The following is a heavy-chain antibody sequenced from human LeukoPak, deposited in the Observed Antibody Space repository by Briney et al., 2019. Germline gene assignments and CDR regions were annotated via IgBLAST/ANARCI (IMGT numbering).Heavy chain of an antibody. CDR1: GFTFRGYT. V-gene: IGHV3-30*04. D-gene: IGHD6-13*01. CDR3: AREGGNSTSWGYFDY. CDR2: ISWDGNKK. Sequence: GGSLRLSCGASGFTFRGYTMHWVRQAPGKGLQWVAVISWDGNKKFYADSVEGRFTISRDNSKNTLSLQMNSLGLEDTALYYCAREGGNSTSWGYFDYWGQGTLVTVSS. J-gene: IGHJ4*02.